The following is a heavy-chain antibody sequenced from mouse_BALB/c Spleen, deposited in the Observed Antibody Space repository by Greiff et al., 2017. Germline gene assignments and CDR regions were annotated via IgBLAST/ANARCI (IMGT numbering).Heavy chain of an antibody. J-gene: IGHJ4*01. CDR1: GYTFTDYA. V-gene: IGHV1S137*01. D-gene: IGHD1-1*01. CDR3: ARGDYYGSSYAMDY. CDR2: ISTYYGDA. Sequence: QVQLQQSGAELVRPGVSVKISFKGSGYTFTDYAMHWVKQSHAKSLEWIGVISTYYGDASYNQKFKGKATMTVDKSSSTAYMELARLTSEDSAIYYCARGDYYGSSYAMDYWGQGTSVTVSS.